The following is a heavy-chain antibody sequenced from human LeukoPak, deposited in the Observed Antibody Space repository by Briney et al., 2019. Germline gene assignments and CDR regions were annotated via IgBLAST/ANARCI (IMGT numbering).Heavy chain of an antibody. D-gene: IGHD5-18*01. CDR1: GFTFSSYS. CDR3: VRGGDGYTDAFDI. Sequence: GGSLRLSCAASGFTFSSYSMIWVRQAPGKGLEWVSSISSSSSYIYYADSVKGRFTISRDNARNSLYLQMNSLRAEDMAVYYWVRGGDGYTDAFDIWGQGTMVTVSS. J-gene: IGHJ3*02. V-gene: IGHV3-21*01. CDR2: ISSSSSYI.